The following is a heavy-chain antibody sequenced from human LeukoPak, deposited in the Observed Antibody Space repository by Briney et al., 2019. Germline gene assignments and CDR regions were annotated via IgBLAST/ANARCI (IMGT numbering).Heavy chain of an antibody. Sequence: KTSETLSLTCTVSGYSISSGYYWGWIRQPPGEGLEWIGSFYHGGRTFYNPSLKSRVTISVDTSKNQFSLKLSSVTAADTAVYYCARALGDSWFDPWGQGTLVTVSS. D-gene: IGHD3-22*01. CDR3: ARALGDSWFDP. J-gene: IGHJ5*02. CDR2: FYHGGRT. V-gene: IGHV4-38-2*02. CDR1: GYSISSGYY.